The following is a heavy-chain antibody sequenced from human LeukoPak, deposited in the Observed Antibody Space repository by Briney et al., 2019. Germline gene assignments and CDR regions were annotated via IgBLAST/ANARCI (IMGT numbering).Heavy chain of an antibody. V-gene: IGHV3-11*01. CDR1: GFIFSDYY. CDR2: ISGSGGDI. Sequence: GSLRLSCAASGFIFSDYYMSWIRQAQGKGLEWISYISGSGGDIYYVDSVKGRFTISRDNAKNSLYLQMNSLRAEDTALYYCARAWGSADYWGQGTLVTVSS. J-gene: IGHJ4*02. CDR3: ARAWGSADY. D-gene: IGHD7-27*01.